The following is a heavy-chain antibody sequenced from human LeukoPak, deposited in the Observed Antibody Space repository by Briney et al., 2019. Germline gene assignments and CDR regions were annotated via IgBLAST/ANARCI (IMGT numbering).Heavy chain of an antibody. V-gene: IGHV4-38-2*02. CDR2: IYHSGST. Sequence: TSETLSPTCTVSGYSISSGYYWGWIRQPPGKGLEWIGSIYHSGSTYYNPSLKSRVTISVDTSKNQFSLKLSSVTAADTAVYYCARGEGYSRYWGQGTLVTVSS. D-gene: IGHD5-18*01. CDR1: GYSISSGYY. J-gene: IGHJ4*02. CDR3: ARGEGYSRY.